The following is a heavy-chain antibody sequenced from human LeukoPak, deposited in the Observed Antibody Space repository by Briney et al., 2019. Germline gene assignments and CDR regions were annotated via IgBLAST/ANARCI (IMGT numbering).Heavy chain of an antibody. V-gene: IGHV4-61*02. Sequence: SETLSLTCTVSGGSISSGSYYWSWIRQPAGKGLEWIGRIYTSGSTNYNPSLKSRVTISVDTSKNQFSLKLSSVTAADTAVYYCARGSSRYSSGHWYFDYWGQGTLVTVSS. D-gene: IGHD6-19*01. CDR3: ARGSSRYSSGHWYFDY. J-gene: IGHJ4*02. CDR2: IYTSGST. CDR1: GGSISSGSYY.